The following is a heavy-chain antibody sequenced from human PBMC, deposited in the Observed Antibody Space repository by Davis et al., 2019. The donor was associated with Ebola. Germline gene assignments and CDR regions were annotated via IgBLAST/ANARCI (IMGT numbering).Heavy chain of an antibody. CDR3: ARIILGRDFYGMDV. V-gene: IGHV1-3*01. D-gene: IGHD3-10*01. Sequence: ASVKVSCKPSGYTFTDYAMHWVRQAPGQRLEWMGWINAGNGNTKYSEKFQGRVTITSDTSASTAYMELSSLRSEDTAVFYCARIILGRDFYGMDVWGQGTTVTVS. CDR1: GYTFTDYA. CDR2: INAGNGNT. J-gene: IGHJ6*02.